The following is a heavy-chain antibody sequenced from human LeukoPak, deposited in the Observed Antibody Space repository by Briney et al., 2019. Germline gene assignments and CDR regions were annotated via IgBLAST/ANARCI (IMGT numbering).Heavy chain of an antibody. V-gene: IGHV3-74*01. Sequence: GGSLRLSCAASGFTSSSYWMHRVRQAPGKGLVWVSRINSDGSSTSYADSVEGRFTISRDNAKNTLYLLMNSLRAEDTAVYYCARAGYGDLDDAFDIWGQGTMVTVSS. CDR3: ARAGYGDLDDAFDI. J-gene: IGHJ3*02. D-gene: IGHD4-17*01. CDR1: GFTSSSYW. CDR2: INSDGSST.